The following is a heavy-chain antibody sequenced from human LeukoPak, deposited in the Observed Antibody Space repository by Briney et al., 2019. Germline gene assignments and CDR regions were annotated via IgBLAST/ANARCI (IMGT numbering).Heavy chain of an antibody. CDR3: ARKKGLQYYFDY. V-gene: IGHV4-34*01. D-gene: IGHD4-11*01. J-gene: IGHJ4*02. Sequence: KPSETLSLTCAVYGGSFSGYSWSWIRQPPGKGLEWIGEINHSGSTNYNPSLKSRVTISVDTSKNQFSLKLSSVTAADTAVYYCARKKGLQYYFDYWGQGTLVTVSS. CDR2: INHSGST. CDR1: GGSFSGYS.